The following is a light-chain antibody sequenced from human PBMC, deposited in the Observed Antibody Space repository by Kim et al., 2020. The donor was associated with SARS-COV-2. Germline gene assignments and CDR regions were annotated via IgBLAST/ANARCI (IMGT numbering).Light chain of an antibody. Sequence: EIVLTQSPGSLSLSPGESATLSCRANQSVSGTYLAWYQQKPGQAPRLLIYGASSRASGISDRFRASGSTTDFSLTISKVEAEDFAVYYGHQYDRGPCTFGGGNKVDIQ. J-gene: IGKJ4*01. CDR2: GAS. CDR3: HQYDRGPCT. V-gene: IGKV3-20*01. CDR1: QSVSGTY.